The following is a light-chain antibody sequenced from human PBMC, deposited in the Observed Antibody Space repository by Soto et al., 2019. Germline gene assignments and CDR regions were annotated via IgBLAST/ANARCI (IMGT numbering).Light chain of an antibody. CDR3: QSYDNSLSGWV. J-gene: IGLJ3*02. CDR1: RSNIGAGYD. V-gene: IGLV1-40*01. Sequence: QSLLTQPPSVSGAPGQRVTISCTGSRSNIGAGYDVHWYQQLPGTAPKLLIYGNSNRPSGVPDRFSGSKSGTSASLAITGLQAEDEADYYCQSYDNSLSGWVFGGGTKLTVL. CDR2: GNS.